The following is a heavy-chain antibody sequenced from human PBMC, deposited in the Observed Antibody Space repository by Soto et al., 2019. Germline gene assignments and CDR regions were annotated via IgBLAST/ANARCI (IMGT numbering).Heavy chain of an antibody. CDR2: IGEGGFST. CDR1: GFTFSTYA. V-gene: IGHV3-23*01. D-gene: IGHD3-16*01. Sequence: GGSLRLSCAASGFTFSTYAMSWVRQAPGKGLEWVSVIGEGGFSTQYAASVKGQFTISRDNSKNMLYLQMNSLRSDDTAVYYCARDSITRVSSDVPGMDVWGQGTTVTAP. CDR3: ARDSITRVSSDVPGMDV. J-gene: IGHJ6*02.